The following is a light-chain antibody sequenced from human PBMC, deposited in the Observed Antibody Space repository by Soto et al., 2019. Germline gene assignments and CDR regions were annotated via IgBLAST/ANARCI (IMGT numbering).Light chain of an antibody. V-gene: IGKV1-33*01. Sequence: DIQMTQSASSQSASVGDRVTITCQASQDISNYLNWYQQKPGKAPKLLIYDASNLETGVPLRFSGSGSGTDFTFTISSLQPEDIATYYCQQYDNALTFGGGTKVEIK. CDR2: DAS. CDR1: QDISNY. CDR3: QQYDNALT. J-gene: IGKJ4*01.